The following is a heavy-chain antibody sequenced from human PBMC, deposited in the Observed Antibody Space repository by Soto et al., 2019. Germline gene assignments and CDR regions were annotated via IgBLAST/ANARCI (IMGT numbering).Heavy chain of an antibody. J-gene: IGHJ4*02. D-gene: IGHD2-15*01. CDR1: GFIFSNYG. Sequence: ESGGGVVQPGKSLRLSCAASGFIFSNYGMHWVRQAPGKGLEWVALISFDGKNRNYADSVKGRFTIDRDNPKNTLYLEMNSLRPEDTAFYYCAKRGGVVGGSEHPFFEYWGQGTLVIVSS. CDR3: AKRGGVVGGSEHPFFEY. V-gene: IGHV3-30*18. CDR2: ISFDGKNR.